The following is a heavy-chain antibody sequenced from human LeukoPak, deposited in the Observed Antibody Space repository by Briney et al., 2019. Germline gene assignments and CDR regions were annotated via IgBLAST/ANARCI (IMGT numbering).Heavy chain of an antibody. D-gene: IGHD3-10*01. J-gene: IGHJ4*02. CDR2: ISNDGTDK. CDR1: GVTFSNYA. V-gene: IGHV3-30*03. Sequence: TGGSLRLSCAAPGVTFSNYAMHWVRQSPGKGLEWVAVISNDGTDKHHADSVKGRITVSRDNSNHTVYLEMDRLRVEDTAIYYCVREGTYFFASGSFQGYYFDNWGQGTLVTVSS. CDR3: VREGTYFFASGSFQGYYFDN.